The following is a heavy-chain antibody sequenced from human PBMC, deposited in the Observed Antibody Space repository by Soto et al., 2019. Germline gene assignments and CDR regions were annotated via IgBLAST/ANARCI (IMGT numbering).Heavy chain of an antibody. CDR3: ARHAGYGEFDY. CDR2: IYYSGST. CDR1: GGSISSSSYY. Sequence: SETLSLTCTVSGGSISSSSYYWGWIRQPPGKGLEWIGSIYYSGSTYYNPSLKSRVTISVDTSKNQFSLKLSSVTAADTAVYSCARHAGYGEFDYGGQGTLVTVSS. V-gene: IGHV4-39*01. J-gene: IGHJ4*02. D-gene: IGHD4-17*01.